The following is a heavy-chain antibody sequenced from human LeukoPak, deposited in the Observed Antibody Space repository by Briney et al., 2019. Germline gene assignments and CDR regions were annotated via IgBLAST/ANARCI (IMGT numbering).Heavy chain of an antibody. V-gene: IGHV1-2*06. CDR1: GYTFTGYF. J-gene: IGHJ4*02. D-gene: IGHD4-17*01. Sequence: GASVKVSCKASGYTFTGYFLHWVRQAPGQGLEWMGRINPNSGGTDYSQKFQDRVTMTRDTSISTAYMELSRLTSDDTAVYYCARVLTTTVNNFDYWGQGTLVTVCS. CDR3: ARVLTTTVNNFDY. CDR2: INPNSGGT.